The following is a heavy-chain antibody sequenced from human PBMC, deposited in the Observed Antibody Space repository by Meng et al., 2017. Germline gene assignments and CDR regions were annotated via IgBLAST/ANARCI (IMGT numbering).Heavy chain of an antibody. CDR3: ARGGSYYEFDYFDY. J-gene: IGHJ4*02. V-gene: IGHV3-11*04. CDR1: GFTFSDYY. Sequence: LSLTCAASGFTFSDYYMSWIRQAPGKGLEWVSYISSSGSTIYYADSVKGRFTISRDNAKNSLYLQMNSLRAEDTAVYYCARGGSYYEFDYFDYWGQGTLVTVSS. D-gene: IGHD1-26*01. CDR2: ISSSGSTI.